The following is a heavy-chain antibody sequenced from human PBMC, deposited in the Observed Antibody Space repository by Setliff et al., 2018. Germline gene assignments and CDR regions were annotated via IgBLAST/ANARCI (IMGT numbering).Heavy chain of an antibody. D-gene: IGHD3-3*01. CDR1: GGSISSGGYY. CDR3: ARDQYNFWSGYFYESSWFDP. J-gene: IGHJ5*02. V-gene: IGHV4-61*08. CDR2: IYYSGST. Sequence: SETLSLTCTVSGGSISSGGYYWSWIRQHPGKGLEWIGYIYYSGSTNYNPSLKSRVTISVDTSKNQFSLKLSSVTAADTAVYYCARDQYNFWSGYFYESSWFDPWGQGTLVTVSS.